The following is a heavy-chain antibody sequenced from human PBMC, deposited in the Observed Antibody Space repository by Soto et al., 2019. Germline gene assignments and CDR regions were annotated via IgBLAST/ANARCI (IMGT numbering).Heavy chain of an antibody. CDR2: IIPIFGTA. CDR1: GGTFSSYA. J-gene: IGHJ4*02. Sequence: QVQLVQSGAEVKKPGSSVKVSCKASGGTFSSYAISWVRQAPGQGLEWMGGIIPIFGTANYAQKFQGRVTITADESTSTAYMELSSLRSEDTAVYYCARTPYYYDSSCYYLTHYFDYWGQGTLVTVSS. D-gene: IGHD3-22*01. CDR3: ARTPYYYDSSCYYLTHYFDY. V-gene: IGHV1-69*01.